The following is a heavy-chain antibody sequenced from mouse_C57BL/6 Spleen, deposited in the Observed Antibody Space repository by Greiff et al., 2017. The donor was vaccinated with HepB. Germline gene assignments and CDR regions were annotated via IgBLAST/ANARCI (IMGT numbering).Heavy chain of an antibody. D-gene: IGHD2-3*01. CDR1: GFSLTSYG. Sequence: VKLEESGPGLVQPSQSLSITCTVSGFSLTSYGVHWVRQSPGKGLEWLGVIWRGGSTDYTAAFLSRLSITKDNSNSQVFFKMNSLQADDTAIYYCAKESHDGYWFAYWGQGTLVTVSA. CDR3: AKESHDGYWFAY. V-gene: IGHV2-5*01. CDR2: IWRGGST. J-gene: IGHJ3*01.